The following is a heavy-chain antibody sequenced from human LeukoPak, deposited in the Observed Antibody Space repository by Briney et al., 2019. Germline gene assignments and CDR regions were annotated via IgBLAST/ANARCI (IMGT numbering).Heavy chain of an antibody. Sequence: GGSLRLSCATSGFSLSRNGMHWVRQAPGQGLEWVAFILSDGSYEYYADSVKGRFTISRDTSRNTLFLQMNSLRTEDTAVYYCARLLSGVVIMGRDYWGQGTLVTVSS. J-gene: IGHJ4*02. CDR3: ARLLSGVVIMGRDY. D-gene: IGHD3-3*01. CDR1: GFSLSRNG. CDR2: ILSDGSYE. V-gene: IGHV3-30*19.